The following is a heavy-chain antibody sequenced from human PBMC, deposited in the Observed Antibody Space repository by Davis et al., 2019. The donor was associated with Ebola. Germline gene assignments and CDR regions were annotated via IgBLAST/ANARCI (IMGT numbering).Heavy chain of an antibody. J-gene: IGHJ5*02. CDR1: GASFSGYY. CDR3: ARGRIAARPVSEWFDP. D-gene: IGHD6-6*01. V-gene: IGHV4-34*01. CDR2: INHSGST. Sequence: MPSETLSLTCAVYGASFSGYYWSWTRQPPGKGLGWIGEINHSGSTNYNPSLKSRVTISVDTSKNQFSLKLSSVTAADTAVYYCARGRIAARPVSEWFDPWGQGTLVAVSS.